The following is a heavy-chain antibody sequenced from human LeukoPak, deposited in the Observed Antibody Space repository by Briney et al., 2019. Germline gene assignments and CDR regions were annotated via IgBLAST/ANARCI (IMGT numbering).Heavy chain of an antibody. CDR1: GFTFNRHG. V-gene: IGHV3-48*04. Sequence: AGGSLRLSCAASGFTFNRHGMSWVRQAPGKGLEWVSYISTASGTIYYADSVKGRFTISRDNAKNSLYLQMNSLRAEDTAVYYCARHNRDYGGTFDYWGQGTLVTVSS. D-gene: IGHD4-23*01. J-gene: IGHJ4*02. CDR2: ISTASGTI. CDR3: ARHNRDYGGTFDY.